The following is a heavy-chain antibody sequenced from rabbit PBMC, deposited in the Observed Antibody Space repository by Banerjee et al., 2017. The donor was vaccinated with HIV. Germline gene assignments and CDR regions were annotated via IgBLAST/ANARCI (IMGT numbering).Heavy chain of an antibody. J-gene: IGHJ3*01. CDR1: GFSLNDWYV. V-gene: IGHV1S45*01. Sequence: QEQLVESGGDLVKPEGSLTLTCTTSGFSLNDWYVMRWVRQAPGKGLEWITSIYSGSGTTYYATWAKGRFTVSKTSSTTVTLQMTRLTAADTATYFCARDTASSFSSYGMDLWGQGTLVTVS. D-gene: IGHD8-1*01. CDR3: ARDTASSFSSYGMDL. CDR2: IYSGSGTT.